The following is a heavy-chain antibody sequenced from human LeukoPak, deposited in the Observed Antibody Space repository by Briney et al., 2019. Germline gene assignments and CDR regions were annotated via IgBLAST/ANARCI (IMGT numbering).Heavy chain of an antibody. D-gene: IGHD3-22*01. Sequence: GGSLRLSCATSGFTFSRYGMHWVRQAPGKGLEWVVVIWYDGSNKYYADSVKGRFTISRDNSKNTLYLQMNSLRAEDTAVYYCARDYYDSSGYHFDYWGQGTLVTVSS. J-gene: IGHJ4*02. CDR1: GFTFSRYG. V-gene: IGHV3-33*01. CDR3: ARDYYDSSGYHFDY. CDR2: IWYDGSNK.